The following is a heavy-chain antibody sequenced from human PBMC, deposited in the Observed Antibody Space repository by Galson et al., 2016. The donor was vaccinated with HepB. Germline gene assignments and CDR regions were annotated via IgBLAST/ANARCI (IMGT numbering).Heavy chain of an antibody. CDR3: ASGDESSVDY. D-gene: IGHD3-10*01. J-gene: IGHJ4*02. CDR1: GGSISNYY. V-gene: IGHV4-59*01. CDR2: IYYSGTT. Sequence: ETLSLTCTVSGGSISNYYWSWIRQPPGKGLEWIGYIYYSGTTNYNPSLESRVTISIDTSKNQFSLKLSSVTAADTAVYYCASGDESSVDYWSQGTLVTVSS.